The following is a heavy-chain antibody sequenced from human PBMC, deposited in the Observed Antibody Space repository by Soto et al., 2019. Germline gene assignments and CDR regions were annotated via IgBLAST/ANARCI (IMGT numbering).Heavy chain of an antibody. CDR3: ARGDFGESPFIFDY. CDR2: IYYSGST. J-gene: IGHJ4*02. V-gene: IGHV4-31*03. Sequence: SETLSLTCTVSGGSISSGGYYWSWIRQHPGKGLEWIGYIYYSGSTYYNPSLKSRVTISVDTSKNQFSLKLSSVTAADTAVYYCARGDFGESPFIFDYWGQGTLVTVSS. CDR1: GGSISSGGYY. D-gene: IGHD3-10*01.